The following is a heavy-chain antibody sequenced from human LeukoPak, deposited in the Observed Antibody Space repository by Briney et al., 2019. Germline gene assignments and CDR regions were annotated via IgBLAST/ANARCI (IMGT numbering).Heavy chain of an antibody. CDR2: IYTSGST. D-gene: IGHD6-6*01. V-gene: IGHV4-59*08. Sequence: TSETLSLTCTVSGGSISSYYWSYYWSWIRQPPGKGLEGIGYIYTSGSTNYNPSLKSRVTISVDTSKNQFSLRLTSVTAADTAVYYCAGHQEYSNSGIDYWGQGTLVTVSS. CDR1: GGSISSYYWSYY. J-gene: IGHJ4*02. CDR3: AGHQEYSNSGIDY.